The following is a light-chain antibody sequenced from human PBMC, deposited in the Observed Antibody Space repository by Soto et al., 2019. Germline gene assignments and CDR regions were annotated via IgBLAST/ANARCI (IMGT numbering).Light chain of an antibody. CDR2: DAS. CDR3: QQRNVWPPIT. Sequence: LLTQSPSTLCLSPVGVATLSCRASQSIRTSLAWYQQKPGQAPRLVIFDASNRANGVPARFGGSGSGTDFTLTINSLEPEDFAVYYCQQRNVWPPITFGQGTRLEIK. J-gene: IGKJ5*01. CDR1: QSIRTS. V-gene: IGKV3-11*01.